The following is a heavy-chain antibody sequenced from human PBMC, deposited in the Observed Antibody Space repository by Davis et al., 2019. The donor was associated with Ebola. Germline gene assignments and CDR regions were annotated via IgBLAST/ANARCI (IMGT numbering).Heavy chain of an antibody. CDR2: IRYDGSNK. CDR3: AKDPLGHTGENDY. Sequence: GESLKISCAASGFTFSSYGMHWVRQAPGKGLEWVAFIRYDGSNKYYADSVKGRFTISRDNSKNTLYLQMSSLRAEDTAVYYCAKDPLGHTGENDYWGQGTLVAVSS. J-gene: IGHJ4*02. CDR1: GFTFSSYG. V-gene: IGHV3-30*02. D-gene: IGHD2-8*02.